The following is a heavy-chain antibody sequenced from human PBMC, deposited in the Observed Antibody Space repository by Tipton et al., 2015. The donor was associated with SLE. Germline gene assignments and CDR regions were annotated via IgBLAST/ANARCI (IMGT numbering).Heavy chain of an antibody. CDR1: LGSISGRSYY. V-gene: IGHV4-39*02. CDR3: ARESIDYYFDY. CDR2: VSYSGTI. J-gene: IGHJ4*02. Sequence: TLSLTCTLSLGSISGRSYYWAWIRQPPGKGLEWIGSVSYSGTIDYNPSLRSRVTISVDTSKNVFSLKLTSVNAADTAVYYCARESIDYYFDYWGQGTLVTVSS.